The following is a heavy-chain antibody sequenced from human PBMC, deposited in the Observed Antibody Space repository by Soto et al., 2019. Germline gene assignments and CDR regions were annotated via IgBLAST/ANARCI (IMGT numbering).Heavy chain of an antibody. CDR3: ARDLARGVFDY. Sequence: SETKSLTCGVSGANLGGYYVSWIRQPPGKGLEWIGYIYYSGSTNYNPSLKSRVTISVDTSKNQFSLKLSSVTAADTAVYYCARDLARGVFDYWGQGTLVTVSS. V-gene: IGHV4-59*01. CDR2: IYYSGST. D-gene: IGHD3-10*01. J-gene: IGHJ4*02. CDR1: GANLGGYY.